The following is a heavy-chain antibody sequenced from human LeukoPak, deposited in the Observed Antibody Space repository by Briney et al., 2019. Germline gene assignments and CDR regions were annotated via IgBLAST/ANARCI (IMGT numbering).Heavy chain of an antibody. Sequence: ASVKASCKASGYTFTSYDINWVRQATGQGLEWMGWMNPNSGNTGYAQKFQGRVTMTRNTSISTAYMELSSLRSEDTAVYYCARYPPLLRFLEWSYYYYGMDVWGQGTTVTVSS. CDR3: ARYPPLLRFLEWSYYYYGMDV. V-gene: IGHV1-8*01. CDR1: GYTFTSYD. D-gene: IGHD3-3*01. CDR2: MNPNSGNT. J-gene: IGHJ6*02.